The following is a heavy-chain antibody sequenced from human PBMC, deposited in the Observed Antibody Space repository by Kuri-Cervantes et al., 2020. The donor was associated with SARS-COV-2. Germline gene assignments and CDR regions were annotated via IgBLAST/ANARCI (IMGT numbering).Heavy chain of an antibody. J-gene: IGHJ4*02. CDR3: ARECLFTMIVVVTTSPPDY. D-gene: IGHD3-22*01. Sequence: GESLKISCAACGFTFSSYDMHWVRQATGKGLEWVSAIGTAGDTYYPGSVKGQFTISRENAKNSLYLQMNSLRAGDTAVYYCARECLFTMIVVVTTSPPDYWGQGTLVTVSS. V-gene: IGHV3-13*03. CDR2: IGTAGDT. CDR1: GFTFSSYD.